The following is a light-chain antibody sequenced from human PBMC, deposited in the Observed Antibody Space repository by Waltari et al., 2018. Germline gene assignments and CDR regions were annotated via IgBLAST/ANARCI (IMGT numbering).Light chain of an antibody. Sequence: SYVVTQPPSVSVAPGQPATITCGAAYLAAYSWPWSRQRPGRAPVLVVRVDSDRPSGIPERISGSTSANTATLTITGVEAGDEADYYCQVWDARLDHLFGGGTKLTVL. J-gene: IGLJ2*01. CDR1: YLAAYS. CDR2: VDS. CDR3: QVWDARLDHL. V-gene: IGLV3-21*02.